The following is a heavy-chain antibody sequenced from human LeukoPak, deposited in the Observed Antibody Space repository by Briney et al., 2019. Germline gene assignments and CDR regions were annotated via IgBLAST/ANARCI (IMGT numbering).Heavy chain of an antibody. CDR3: ARDRVSFDY. CDR2: ISTSVSPI. CDR1: GFTFSVFE. D-gene: IGHD3-3*01. Sequence: GGSLRLSCAASGFTFSVFEMNWVRQAPGKGLEWVSYISTSVSPIYYADSVKGRFTISRDNAKKSLYLQMNSLRAEDTAVYYCARDRVSFDYWGQGTLVTVSS. J-gene: IGHJ4*02. V-gene: IGHV3-48*03.